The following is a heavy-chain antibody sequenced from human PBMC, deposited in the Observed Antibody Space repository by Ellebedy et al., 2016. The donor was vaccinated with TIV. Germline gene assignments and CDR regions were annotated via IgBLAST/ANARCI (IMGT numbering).Heavy chain of an antibody. D-gene: IGHD6-19*01. CDR2: INSDGSNT. V-gene: IGHV3-74*01. Sequence: GESLKISCAASGFTFSSYWMHWVRQVPGKGLVWVSRINSDGSNTTYADSVKGRFTISRDNSKNTLYLHMNSLRAEDTAVNHCAKGTQWLGRSCFDYWGQGTLVTVSS. CDR3: AKGTQWLGRSCFDY. CDR1: GFTFSSYW. J-gene: IGHJ4*02.